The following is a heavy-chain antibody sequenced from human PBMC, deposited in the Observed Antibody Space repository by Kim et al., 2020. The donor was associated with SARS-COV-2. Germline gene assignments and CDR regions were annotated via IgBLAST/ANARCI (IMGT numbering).Heavy chain of an antibody. V-gene: IGHV1-69*01. J-gene: IGHJ4*02. Sequence: TANYAQKFQGRVTLTADESTSTAYMELSSLRSEDTAVYYCATFSKAYFDYWGQGTLVTVSS. CDR3: ATFSKAYFDY. D-gene: IGHD4-4*01. CDR2: TA.